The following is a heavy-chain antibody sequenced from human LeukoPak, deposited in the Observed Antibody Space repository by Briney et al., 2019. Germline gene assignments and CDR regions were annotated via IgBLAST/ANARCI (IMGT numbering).Heavy chain of an antibody. Sequence: PGGSLRLSCAASRFTLSNYWMSWVRQAPGKGLGWVANIKQDGSETYYVDCVKGRFTISRDNAKNSLSLQMNSLRAEDTAVYYCARQRGSGCLDYWGQGTLVTVSS. D-gene: IGHD6-19*01. CDR2: IKQDGSET. CDR1: RFTLSNYW. V-gene: IGHV3-7*01. CDR3: ARQRGSGCLDY. J-gene: IGHJ4*02.